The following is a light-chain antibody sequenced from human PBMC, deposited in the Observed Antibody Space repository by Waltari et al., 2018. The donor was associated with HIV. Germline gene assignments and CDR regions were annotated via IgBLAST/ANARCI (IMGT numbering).Light chain of an antibody. V-gene: IGKV3-20*01. Sequence: EIVLTQSPGTLSLSPGERATLSCRDSQRVNNHHLAGYQQQPGQAPRLLFYDASNSAAGIPDRFSGSGFGTDFSLTIFRVEPEDFAVYYCQQYGSGYTFGQGTKLDIK. CDR2: DAS. J-gene: IGKJ2*01. CDR3: QQYGSGYT. CDR1: QRVNNHH.